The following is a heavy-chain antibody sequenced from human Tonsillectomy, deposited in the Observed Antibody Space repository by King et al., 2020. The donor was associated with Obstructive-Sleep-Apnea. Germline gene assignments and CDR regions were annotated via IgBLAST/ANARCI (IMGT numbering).Heavy chain of an antibody. Sequence: VQLVESGAEVKKPGESLRISCKGSGYSFTNYWISWVRQMPGKGLEWMGRIDPSDSYTNYSPSFQGHVTISADKSISTAYLQWSSLKASDTAMYYWARGDSYYDNSGYYYSAFDIWGQGTMVTVSS. CDR3: ARGDSYYDNSGYYYSAFDI. V-gene: IGHV5-10-1*01. D-gene: IGHD3-22*01. J-gene: IGHJ3*02. CDR1: GYSFTNYW. CDR2: IDPSDSYT.